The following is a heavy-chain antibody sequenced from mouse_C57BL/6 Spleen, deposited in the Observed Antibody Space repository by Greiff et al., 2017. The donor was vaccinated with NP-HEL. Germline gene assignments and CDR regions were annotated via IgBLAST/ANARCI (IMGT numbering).Heavy chain of an antibody. V-gene: IGHV1-64*01. CDR2: IHPKSGST. J-gene: IGHJ3*01. D-gene: IGHD2-2*01. CDR1: GYTFTSYW. Sequence: VQLQQSGAELVKPGASVKLSCKASGYTFTSYWMHWVKQRPGQGLEWIGLIHPKSGSTNYNEKFKSKATLTVDKSSSTAYMQLSSLTSEDSAVYYCARVTTFYWGQGTPVTVSA. CDR3: ARVTTFY.